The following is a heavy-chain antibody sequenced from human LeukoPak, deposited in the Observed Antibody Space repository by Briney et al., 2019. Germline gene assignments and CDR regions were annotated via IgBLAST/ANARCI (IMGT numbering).Heavy chain of an antibody. Sequence: VASVKVSCKASGYTFTGYYMHWVRQAPGQGLEWMGWINPNSGGTNYAQRFQGRVTMTRDTSISTAYMELSRLRSDDTAVYYCAREAVAAAGTWDLNEERIDHWGQGTLVTVSS. D-gene: IGHD6-13*01. V-gene: IGHV1-2*02. CDR2: INPNSGGT. J-gene: IGHJ4*02. CDR1: GYTFTGYY. CDR3: AREAVAAAGTWDLNEERIDH.